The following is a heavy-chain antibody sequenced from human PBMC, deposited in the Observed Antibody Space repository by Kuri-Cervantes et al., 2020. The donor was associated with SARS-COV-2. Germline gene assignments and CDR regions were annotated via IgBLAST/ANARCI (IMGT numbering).Heavy chain of an antibody. CDR2: IWYDVSNK. Sequence: GGSLRLTCAASGFTFSSYGMHWVRQAPGKGLEWVAVIWYDVSNKYYADSVKGRFTISRDNSKNTLYLQMNSLRAEDTAVYYCARIPVYSRSGVVPAAHPDYWGQGTLVTVSS. CDR1: GFTFSSYG. J-gene: IGHJ4*02. D-gene: IGHD2-2*01. V-gene: IGHV3-33*01. CDR3: ARIPVYSRSGVVPAAHPDY.